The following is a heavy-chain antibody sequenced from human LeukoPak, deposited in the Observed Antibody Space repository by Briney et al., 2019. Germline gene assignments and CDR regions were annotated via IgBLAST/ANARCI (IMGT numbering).Heavy chain of an antibody. D-gene: IGHD6-6*01. Sequence: GGSLRLSCAASGFTFSSYSMNWVRQAPGKGLEWVSSISSSSSYIYYADSVKGRFTISRDNAKNSLYLQMNSLRAEDTAVYYCARVLGGSSSPLDYWGQGTLVTVSS. V-gene: IGHV3-21*01. CDR2: ISSSSSYI. J-gene: IGHJ4*02. CDR1: GFTFSSYS. CDR3: ARVLGGSSSPLDY.